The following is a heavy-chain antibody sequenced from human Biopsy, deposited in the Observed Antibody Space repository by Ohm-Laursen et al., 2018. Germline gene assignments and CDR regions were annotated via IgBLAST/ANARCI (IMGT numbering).Heavy chain of an antibody. V-gene: IGHV3-9*01. J-gene: IGHJ6*02. D-gene: IGHD3-22*01. CDR2: ITWNSGHI. CDR3: VKDISRYFYGMDV. Sequence: SSLRLSCSAFDFTFDDYAMSWVRQRPGKGLEWVSGITWNSGHIAYADSVKGRFTISRDNAKNVLWLQMNSLRVDDTAMYYCVKDISRYFYGMDVWGQGTTVTVS. CDR1: DFTFDDYA.